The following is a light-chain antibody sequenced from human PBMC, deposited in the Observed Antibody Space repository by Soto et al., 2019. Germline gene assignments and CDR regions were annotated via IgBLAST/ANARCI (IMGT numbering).Light chain of an antibody. CDR2: WAS. V-gene: IGKV4-1*01. CDR3: QQYYSTPRT. J-gene: IGKJ4*01. Sequence: DIVMTQSPDSLAVSLGERATINCKSSQSVLYSSNNKNYLAWYQQKPGQPPKVLIYWASTRESGVPDRFSGSGSGTDFTLTISRLQAEDVAVYYCQQYYSTPRTFGGGTKVEIK. CDR1: QSVLYSSNNKNY.